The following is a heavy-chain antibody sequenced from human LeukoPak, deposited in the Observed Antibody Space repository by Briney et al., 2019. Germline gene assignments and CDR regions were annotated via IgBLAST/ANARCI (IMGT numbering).Heavy chain of an antibody. V-gene: IGHV3-48*02. CDR1: GFTFSYYS. CDR2: ISSSSSTI. D-gene: IGHD3-22*01. J-gene: IGHJ4*02. Sequence: GGSLRLSCAASGFTFSYYSMNWVRPAPGKGLEWVSYISSSSSTIHYADSVKGRFTISRDNAQNSLYLQMNSLRDEDTAVYYCAEFDSSGYYYDYWGQGTLVTVSS. CDR3: AEFDSSGYYYDY.